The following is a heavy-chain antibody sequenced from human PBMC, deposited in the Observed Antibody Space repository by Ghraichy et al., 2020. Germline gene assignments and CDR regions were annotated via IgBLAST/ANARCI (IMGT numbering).Heavy chain of an antibody. Sequence: GSLRLSCAASGFTFNTYAMHWVRQAPGKGLEYVSTISSNGDSTFYSNSVKGRFTISRDNSKNTLYLQMDGLRADDMAVYYCATLWFGANGIDPWGQGTLVTVSS. V-gene: IGHV3-64*01. CDR1: GFTFNTYA. D-gene: IGHD3-10*01. J-gene: IGHJ5*02. CDR3: ATLWFGANGIDP. CDR2: ISSNGDST.